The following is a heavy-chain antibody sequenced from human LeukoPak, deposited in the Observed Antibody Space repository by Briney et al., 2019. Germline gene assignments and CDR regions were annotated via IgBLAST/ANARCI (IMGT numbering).Heavy chain of an antibody. Sequence: GESLKISCKGSGYSFTSYWMGWVRQMPGKGLEWVWIIYPGDSDTRYSPSFQGQVTLSAHKSISIAYLQWSRLKASDTAMYYCAGHNAESYDSSVVYWGQGTLVTVSS. D-gene: IGHD3-22*01. CDR3: AGHNAESYDSSVVY. CDR2: IYPGDSDT. CDR1: GYSFTSYW. V-gene: IGHV5-51*01. J-gene: IGHJ4*02.